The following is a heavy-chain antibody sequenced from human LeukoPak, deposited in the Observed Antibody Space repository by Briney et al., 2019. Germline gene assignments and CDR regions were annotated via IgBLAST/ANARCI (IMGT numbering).Heavy chain of an antibody. CDR3: ATRYSVWPK. CDR2: IYHSGST. Sequence: SETLSLTCAVSGGSITGSHWCWWTWVRQPPGKGLEWIGEIYHSGSTNYNPSLKSRLTISLDKSNNQFSLTLTSVTAADTAMYYCATRYSVWPKWGPGTLSPSPQ. CDR1: GGSITGSHW. J-gene: IGHJ4*02. D-gene: IGHD5/OR15-5a*01. V-gene: IGHV4-4*02.